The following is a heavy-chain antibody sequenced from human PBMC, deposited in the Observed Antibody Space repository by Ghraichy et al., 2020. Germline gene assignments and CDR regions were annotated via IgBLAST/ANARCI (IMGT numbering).Heavy chain of an antibody. V-gene: IGHV3-53*01. J-gene: IGHJ2*01. CDR3: ARGNWYFDL. CDR2: IYSGGTT. Sequence: LSLTCAASGFNLGDYNMDWVRQTPGKGLEWVSVIYSGGTTYYADSVKGRFTISRDNSKNTLYLQMNSLRAEDTAVYYCARGNWYFDLWGRGTLVTVSS. CDR1: GFNLGDYN.